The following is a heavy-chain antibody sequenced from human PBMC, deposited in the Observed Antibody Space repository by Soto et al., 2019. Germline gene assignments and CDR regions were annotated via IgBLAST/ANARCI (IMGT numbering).Heavy chain of an antibody. Sequence: GASVKVSCKASGYTFTGYYIHWVRQAPGQGLEWMGWINPNSGGTNYAQKFQGWVTMTRDTSISTAYMELSRLRSDDTAVYYCARAPPIYYYDSSGPNAFDIWGQGTMVTVS. V-gene: IGHV1-2*04. D-gene: IGHD3-22*01. CDR1: GYTFTGYY. CDR3: ARAPPIYYYDSSGPNAFDI. J-gene: IGHJ3*02. CDR2: INPNSGGT.